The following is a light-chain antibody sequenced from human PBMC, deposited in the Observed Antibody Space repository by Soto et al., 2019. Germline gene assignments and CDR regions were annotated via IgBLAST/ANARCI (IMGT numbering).Light chain of an antibody. J-gene: IGKJ3*01. CDR1: QSVGRN. CDR2: LAS. CDR3: QEYSKLPLFT. Sequence: EIVVTQSPGILSVSPGDRATLSCRASQSVGRNLAWYQQKPGQAPTLLIYLASARATGLPARFSGSGSGTDFTLTISSLKSEDFAVYYCQEYSKLPLFTFGPGTRVDIK. V-gene: IGKV3-15*01.